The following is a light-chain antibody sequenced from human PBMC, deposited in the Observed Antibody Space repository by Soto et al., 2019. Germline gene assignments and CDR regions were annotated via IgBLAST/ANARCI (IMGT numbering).Light chain of an antibody. CDR2: DVN. Sequence: QSALTQPPSVSGSPGQSVAISCTGLSSDVGVYKFVSWYQQRPGKAPKLIIYDVNKCPSGIPDRFSGSKSGDTASLTISGLRAEDEADYYCCSYASTLAVFGGGTKPPS. CDR1: SSDVGVYKF. J-gene: IGLJ2*01. V-gene: IGLV2-11*01. CDR3: CSYASTLAV.